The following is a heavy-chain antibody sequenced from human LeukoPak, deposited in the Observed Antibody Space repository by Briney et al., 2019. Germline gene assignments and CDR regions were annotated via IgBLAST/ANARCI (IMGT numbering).Heavy chain of an antibody. Sequence: PSETLSLACTVSGGSISSSSYYWGWIRQPPGKGLEWIGSIYYSGSTCYNPSLKSRVTISVDTSKNQFSLKLSSVTAADTAVYYRARHLPVVVVAADRWFDPWGQGTLVTVSS. CDR2: IYYSGST. CDR3: ARHLPVVVVAADRWFDP. D-gene: IGHD2-15*01. J-gene: IGHJ5*02. V-gene: IGHV4-39*01. CDR1: GGSISSSSYY.